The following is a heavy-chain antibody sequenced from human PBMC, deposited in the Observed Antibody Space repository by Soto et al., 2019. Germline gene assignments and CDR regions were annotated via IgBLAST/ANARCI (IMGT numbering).Heavy chain of an antibody. D-gene: IGHD6-19*01. CDR2: IWYDGSNK. V-gene: IGHV3-33*01. CDR1: GFTFSSYG. CDR3: ARVPGYSSGWYWYFDL. J-gene: IGHJ2*01. Sequence: QVQLVESGGGVVQPGRSLRLSCAASGFTFSSYGMHWVRQAPGKGLEWVAVIWYDGSNKYYADSVKGRFTISRDNSKNTLYLKMNSLRAEDTAVYYCARVPGYSSGWYWYFDLWGRGTLVTVSS.